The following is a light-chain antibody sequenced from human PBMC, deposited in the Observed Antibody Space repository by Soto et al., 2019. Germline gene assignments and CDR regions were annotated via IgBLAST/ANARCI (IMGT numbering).Light chain of an antibody. Sequence: QSALTQPPSVSGAPGQRVTISCTGSSSNIGAGYDVHWYQQLPGTAPKLLIYGNSNRPSGVPDRFSGSKSGTSASLAITGLQAEDEADYYCRSYDSSLSGGVFGGGTKLTVL. CDR2: GNS. CDR3: RSYDSSLSGGV. J-gene: IGLJ3*02. V-gene: IGLV1-40*01. CDR1: SSNIGAGYD.